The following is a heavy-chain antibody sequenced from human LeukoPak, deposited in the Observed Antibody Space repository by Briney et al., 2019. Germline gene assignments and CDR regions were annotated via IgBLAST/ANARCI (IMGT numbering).Heavy chain of an antibody. Sequence: GGSLRLSCAASGFTFSRNNMHWVRQAPGKGLEWVAFIQYDGKNEYYADSVKGRFTISEDNSKNTLYLQMNSLKAEDTAVYYCAKDSGHDGYAFDIWGPGTMVTVSS. CDR1: GFTFSRNN. V-gene: IGHV3-30*02. CDR2: IQYDGKNE. CDR3: AKDSGHDGYAFDI. J-gene: IGHJ3*02. D-gene: IGHD5-24*01.